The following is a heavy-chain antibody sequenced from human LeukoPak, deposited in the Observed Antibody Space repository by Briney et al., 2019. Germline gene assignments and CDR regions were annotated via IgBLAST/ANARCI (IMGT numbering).Heavy chain of an antibody. V-gene: IGHV3-23*01. D-gene: IGHD3-10*01. CDR3: AKRGPGSPESGKYYFDY. CDR1: GFTFRSHA. CDR2: ISGSGSST. Sequence: GGSLRLSCSASGFTFRSHAMSWVRQAPGKGLEWVSAISGSGSSTYYGDSVQGRFSISRDNSNDILYLQMNSLRAEDTAVYYCAKRGPGSPESGKYYFDYWGQGTLVTVSS. J-gene: IGHJ4*02.